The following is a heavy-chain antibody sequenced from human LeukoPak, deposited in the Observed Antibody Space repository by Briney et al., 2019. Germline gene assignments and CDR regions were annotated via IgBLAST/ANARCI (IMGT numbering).Heavy chain of an antibody. CDR2: IRYDGSNK. CDR3: AKGGLLWFGEPLWY. D-gene: IGHD3-10*01. CDR1: GFTFSSYG. V-gene: IGHV3-30*02. J-gene: IGHJ4*02. Sequence: GGPLRLSCAASGFTFSSYGMHWVRQAPGKGLEWVAFIRYDGSNKYYADSVKGRFTISRDNSKNTLYLQMNSLRAEDTAVYYCAKGGLLWFGEPLWYWGQGTLVTVSS.